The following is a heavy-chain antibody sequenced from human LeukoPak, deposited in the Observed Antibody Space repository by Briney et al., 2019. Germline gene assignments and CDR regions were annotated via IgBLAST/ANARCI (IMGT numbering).Heavy chain of an antibody. CDR2: IYYSGST. J-gene: IGHJ4*02. Sequence: SETLSLTCTVSGGSISSYYWSWMRQPPGKGLEWIGYIYYSGSTNYNPSLKSRVTISVDPSKRQFSLKLSSVTAADAAVYYCARTMVRGVIDYWGQGTLVTVSS. CDR1: GGSISSYY. CDR3: ARTMVRGVIDY. V-gene: IGHV4-59*01. D-gene: IGHD3-10*01.